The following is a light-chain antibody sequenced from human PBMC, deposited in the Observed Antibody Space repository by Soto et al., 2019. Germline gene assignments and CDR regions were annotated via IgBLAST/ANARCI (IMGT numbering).Light chain of an antibody. CDR2: GNS. Sequence: QSVLTQPPSVSGAPGQRVTISRTGSSSNIGAGYDVHWYQQLPGTAPKLLIYGNSNRPSGVPDRFSGSKSGTSASLAITGLQAEDEADYYCQSYDSSLSGHYVFGTGTKLTV. V-gene: IGLV1-40*01. CDR1: SSNIGAGYD. J-gene: IGLJ1*01. CDR3: QSYDSSLSGHYV.